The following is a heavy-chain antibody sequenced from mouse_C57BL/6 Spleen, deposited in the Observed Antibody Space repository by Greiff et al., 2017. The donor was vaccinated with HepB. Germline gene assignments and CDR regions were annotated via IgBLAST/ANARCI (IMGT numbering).Heavy chain of an antibody. J-gene: IGHJ2*01. CDR2: IHPNSGST. D-gene: IGHD1-1*01. Sequence: VQLQQPGAELVKPGASVKLSCKASGYTFTSYWMHWVKQRPGQGLEWIGMIHPNSGSTNYNEKCKGKATLTVDKSSSTAYMQLSSLTSEDSAVYYCARGKPTTVVASDYWGQGTTLTVSS. V-gene: IGHV1-64*01. CDR1: GYTFTSYW. CDR3: ARGKPTTVVASDY.